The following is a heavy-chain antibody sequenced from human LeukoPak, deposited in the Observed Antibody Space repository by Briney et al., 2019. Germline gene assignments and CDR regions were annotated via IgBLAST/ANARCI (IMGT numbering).Heavy chain of an antibody. CDR3: AKVVLWFGDLFDY. D-gene: IGHD3-10*01. J-gene: IGHJ4*02. CDR1: GFTFSSYG. V-gene: IGHV3-30*02. Sequence: GGSLRLSCAASGFTFSSYGMHWVRQAPGKGLEWVAFIRYDGSNKYYADSVKGRFTISRDNSKNTLYLQMNSLRAEDTAVYYCAKVVLWFGDLFDYWGQGTLVTVSS. CDR2: IRYDGSNK.